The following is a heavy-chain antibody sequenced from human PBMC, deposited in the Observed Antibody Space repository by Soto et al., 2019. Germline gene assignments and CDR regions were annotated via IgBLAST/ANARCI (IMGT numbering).Heavy chain of an antibody. CDR1: GGSFSGYY. Sequence: SETLSLTCAVYGGSFSGYYWSWIRQPPGKGLEWIGEINHSGSTNYNPSLKSRVTISVDTSKNQFSLKLSSVTAADTAVYYCAGHQSSSSFDYWGQGTLVTVSS. V-gene: IGHV4-34*01. CDR3: AGHQSSSSFDY. CDR2: INHSGST. J-gene: IGHJ4*02. D-gene: IGHD6-13*01.